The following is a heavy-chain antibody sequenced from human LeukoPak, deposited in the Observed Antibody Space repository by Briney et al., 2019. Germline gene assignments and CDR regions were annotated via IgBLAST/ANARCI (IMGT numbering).Heavy chain of an antibody. CDR2: IIPIFGTA. V-gene: IGHV1-69*05. Sequence: SVKVSCKASGGTFSSYAISWVRQAPGQGLEWMGGIIPIFGTANYAQKFQGRVTMTRNTSISTAYMELSSLRSEDTAVYYCARLDDYGDYYFDYWGQGTLVTVSS. CDR1: GGTFSSYA. CDR3: ARLDDYGDYYFDY. D-gene: IGHD4-17*01. J-gene: IGHJ4*02.